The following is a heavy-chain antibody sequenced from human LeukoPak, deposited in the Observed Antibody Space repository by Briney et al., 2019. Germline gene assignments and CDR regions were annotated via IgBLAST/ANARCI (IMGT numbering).Heavy chain of an antibody. CDR3: AREATGGWYSSYYFDY. Sequence: GASVKVSCKASGYTFTSYGISWVRQAPGQGLEWVGWSSAYNGNTNYAQKLQGRGTMTTDTSTRTAYLELRSLRSDDPAVYYCAREATGGWYSSYYFDYWGQGPLVTVSS. CDR1: GYTFTSYG. D-gene: IGHD6-19*01. J-gene: IGHJ4*02. CDR2: SSAYNGNT. V-gene: IGHV1-18*01.